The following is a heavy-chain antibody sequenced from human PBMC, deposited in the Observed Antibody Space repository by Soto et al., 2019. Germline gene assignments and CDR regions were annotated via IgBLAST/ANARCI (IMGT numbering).Heavy chain of an antibody. CDR3: AKDLWSTSYSWDAFDI. CDR1: GFTFSSYA. CDR2: ISGSGGST. V-gene: IGHV3-23*01. J-gene: IGHJ3*02. D-gene: IGHD5-18*01. Sequence: GGSLRLSCAASGFTFSSYAMSWVRQAPGKGLEWVSAISGSGGSTYYADSVKGRFTISRDNSKNTLYLQMNSLRAEDTAVYYCAKDLWSTSYSWDAFDIWGQGTMVSVSS.